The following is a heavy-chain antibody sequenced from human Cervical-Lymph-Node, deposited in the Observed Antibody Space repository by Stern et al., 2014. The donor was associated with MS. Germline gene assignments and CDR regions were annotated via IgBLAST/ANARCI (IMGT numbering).Heavy chain of an antibody. Sequence: VQLVESEGGVVQPGKSLRLSCAASGFTFSSYSMHWVRQDTGKGLEWVAVISYHDTSIYYTDSVEGRLTISRDNFMNTLYLQMDSLRSEDTAVYYCARGDTISPLYYFDFWGRGTLVTVSS. CDR3: ARGDTISPLYYFDF. J-gene: IGHJ4*01. D-gene: IGHD5-24*01. CDR2: ISYHDTSI. CDR1: GFTFSSYS. V-gene: IGHV3-30-3*01.